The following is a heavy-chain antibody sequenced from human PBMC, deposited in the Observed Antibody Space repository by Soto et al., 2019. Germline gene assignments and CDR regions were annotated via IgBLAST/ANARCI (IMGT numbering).Heavy chain of an antibody. V-gene: IGHV4-31*03. CDR2: IYYSGTT. CDR1: GGSISSGGYY. Sequence: QVQLQESGPGLVKPSQTLSLTCTVSGGSISSGGYYWTWIRQHPGKGLEWIGYIYYSGTTYYSPPLTSRVTMSLATSKNQFSLTLSSVTAADTAVYYCARDFGPLYCSGGSCYGDAFDIWGQGTMVTVSS. D-gene: IGHD2-15*01. J-gene: IGHJ3*02. CDR3: ARDFGPLYCSGGSCYGDAFDI.